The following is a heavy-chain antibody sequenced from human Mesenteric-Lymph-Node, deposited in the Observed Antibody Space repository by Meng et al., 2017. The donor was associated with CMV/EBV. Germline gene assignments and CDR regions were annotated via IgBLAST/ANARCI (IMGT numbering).Heavy chain of an antibody. D-gene: IGHD6-6*01. CDR3: VKDHLYSNSPLNP. V-gene: IGHV3-21*04. CDR2: ISSSSSYI. Sequence: GGSLRLSCAASGFTFSSYSMNWVRQAPGKGLEWVSSISSSSSYIYYADSVKGRFTISRDNAKNTVYLQMNSLRAEDTAVYYCVKDHLYSNSPLNPWGQGTLVTVSS. CDR1: GFTFSSYS. J-gene: IGHJ5*02.